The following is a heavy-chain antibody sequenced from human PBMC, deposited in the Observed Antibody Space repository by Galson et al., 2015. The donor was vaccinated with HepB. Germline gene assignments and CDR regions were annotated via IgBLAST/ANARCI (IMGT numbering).Heavy chain of an antibody. Sequence: SVKVSCKASGYTFTSYGISWVRQAPGQGLEWMGWISAYNGNTNYAQKLQGRVTMTTDTSTSTAYMELRSLRSDDTAVYYCARGNTAILTGSGNDYWGQGTLVTVPS. D-gene: IGHD3-9*01. J-gene: IGHJ4*02. CDR1: GYTFTSYG. CDR3: ARGNTAILTGSGNDY. V-gene: IGHV1-18*01. CDR2: ISAYNGNT.